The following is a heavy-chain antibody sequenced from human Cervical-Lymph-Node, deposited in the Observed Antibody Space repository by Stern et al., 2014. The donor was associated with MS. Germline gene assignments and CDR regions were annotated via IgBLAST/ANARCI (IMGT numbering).Heavy chain of an antibody. Sequence: VQLVQSGAEVKKPGSSVNVSCKASGGTFSSSYAVSWVRQAPGQGLEWMGRLIPLIGLPNYAQKFQTRLTITADKSTSTVYMELSSLTSEDTAVYYCARGIVTNRPAATLHNLFDPWGQGTLVTVSS. D-gene: IGHD2-15*01. CDR2: LIPLIGLP. J-gene: IGHJ5*02. V-gene: IGHV1-69*09. CDR1: GGTFSSSYA. CDR3: ARGIVTNRPAATLHNLFDP.